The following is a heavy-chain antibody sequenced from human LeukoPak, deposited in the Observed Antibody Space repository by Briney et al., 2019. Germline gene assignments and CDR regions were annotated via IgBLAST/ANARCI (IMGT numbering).Heavy chain of an antibody. V-gene: IGHV1-46*01. CDR1: GYTFTSYY. D-gene: IGHD3-22*01. J-gene: IGHJ5*02. CDR2: INPSGGST. CDR3: ARSLGIYDTSGFHNWFDP. Sequence: ASVKVSCKASGYTFTSYYMHWVRQAPGQGLEWMGIINPSGGSTSYAQKFQGRVTMTRDMSTSTVYMELSSLRSEDTAVYYCARSLGIYDTSGFHNWFDPWGQGTLVTVSS.